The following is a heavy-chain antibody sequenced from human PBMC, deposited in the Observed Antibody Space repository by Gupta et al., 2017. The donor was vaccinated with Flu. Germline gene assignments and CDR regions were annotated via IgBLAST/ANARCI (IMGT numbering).Heavy chain of an antibody. Sequence: AGSGFTCRNNGMSGVGQAPGKGLECVSLISYDGIIKYYADSVKGRFTISRDNSKNTLYLQMNSLRAEDTAVYYCATEEFAANVVDIWGQGTMVIVSS. J-gene: IGHJ3*02. CDR1: GFTCRNNG. CDR3: ATEEFAANVVDI. D-gene: IGHD3-10*01. V-gene: IGHV3-30*03. CDR2: ISYDGIIK.